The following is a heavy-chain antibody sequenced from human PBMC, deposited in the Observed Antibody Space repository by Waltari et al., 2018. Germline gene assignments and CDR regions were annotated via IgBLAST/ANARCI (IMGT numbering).Heavy chain of an antibody. CDR2: IYYSGST. V-gene: IGHV4-59*01. Sequence: QVQLQESGPGLVKPSEHLSLTGTVSGGSISRYYWSWIRQPPGKGLEWIGYIYYSGSTNYNPSLKSRVTISVDTSKNQFSLKLSSVTAADTAVYYCARDTYSRVGGFDYWGQGTLVTVSS. CDR1: GGSISRYY. J-gene: IGHJ4*02. CDR3: ARDTYSRVGGFDY. D-gene: IGHD6-13*01.